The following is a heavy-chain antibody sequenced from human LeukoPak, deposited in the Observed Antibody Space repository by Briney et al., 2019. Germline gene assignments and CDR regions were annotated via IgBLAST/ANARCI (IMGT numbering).Heavy chain of an antibody. CDR1: GFTFSSYG. Sequence: GGSLRLSCAASGFTFSSYGMNWVRQAPGKGLEWVSGISGSGNSTDYADSVKGRFTISRDNSKNTVFLQMNSLRAEDTAVYYCAKGIYGSGSYYSNYYYNMDVWGKGTTVTISS. V-gene: IGHV3-23*01. J-gene: IGHJ6*03. D-gene: IGHD3-10*01. CDR3: AKGIYGSGSYYSNYYYNMDV. CDR2: ISGSGNST.